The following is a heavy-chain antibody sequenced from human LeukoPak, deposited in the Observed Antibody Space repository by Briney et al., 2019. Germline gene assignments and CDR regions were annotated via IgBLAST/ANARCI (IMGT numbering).Heavy chain of an antibody. Sequence: PGESLKISCKGSGYSFSSYWIAWVRQMPGKGLEWMGIIYPRDSRTTYSPSFQGQVTISADKSISTAYLQWNSLKASDTATYYCARHLSSITSCPNYWGPGTLVTVSS. CDR1: GYSFSSYW. CDR2: IYPRDSRT. D-gene: IGHD2-2*01. J-gene: IGHJ4*02. V-gene: IGHV5-51*01. CDR3: ARHLSSITSCPNY.